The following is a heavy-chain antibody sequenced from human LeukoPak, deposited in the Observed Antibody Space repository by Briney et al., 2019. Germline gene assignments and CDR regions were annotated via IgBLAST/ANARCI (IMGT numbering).Heavy chain of an antibody. CDR3: ARCRATIEGSWFDP. CDR1: GGSISSYY. CDR2: IYSSGTT. Sequence: SETLSLTCTVSGGSISSYYWSWIRQPAGKGLEWIGRIYSSGTTNYNPSLKSRVTISVDTSKNQFSLKLSSVTAADTAVYYCARCRATIEGSWFDPWGQGTLVTVSS. J-gene: IGHJ5*02. V-gene: IGHV4-4*07. D-gene: IGHD5-24*01.